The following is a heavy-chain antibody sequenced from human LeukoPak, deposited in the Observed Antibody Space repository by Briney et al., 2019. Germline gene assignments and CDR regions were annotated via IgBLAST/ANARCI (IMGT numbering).Heavy chain of an antibody. Sequence: GASVKVSFKASGGMFSSYAISWVRQAPGQGLEWMGGIMPIFGTVNYAQKLQGRVTITAEKSTSTAYMELSSLRSEDTAVYYCARSLFRFLEWSYRSYYYYYMDVWGKGTTVTVSS. CDR3: ARSLFRFLEWSYRSYYYYYMDV. CDR1: GGMFSSYA. V-gene: IGHV1-69*06. CDR2: IMPIFGTV. J-gene: IGHJ6*03. D-gene: IGHD3-3*01.